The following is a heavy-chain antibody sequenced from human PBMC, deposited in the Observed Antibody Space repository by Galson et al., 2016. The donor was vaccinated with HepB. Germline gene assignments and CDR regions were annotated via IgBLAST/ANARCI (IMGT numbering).Heavy chain of an antibody. Sequence: SLRLSCAVSQLPLTNAWMSWVRQAPGKGLEWVANIKMDGSEIHYVDSVKGRFTISRDNANNALYLQMNSLRVVDTAVYYCAREGTLTAYNFDSWGQGTLVTVSS. CDR2: IKMDGSEI. D-gene: IGHD3-9*01. J-gene: IGHJ4*02. CDR1: QLPLTNAW. V-gene: IGHV3-7*03. CDR3: AREGTLTAYNFDS.